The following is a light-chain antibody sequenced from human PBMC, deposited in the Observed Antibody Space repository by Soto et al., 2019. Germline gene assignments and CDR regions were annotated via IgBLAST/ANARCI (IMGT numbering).Light chain of an antibody. V-gene: IGLV2-14*03. Sequence: QSALTQPASVSGSPGQSITISCTGTSSDIGGYNYVSWYQQHPGKAPKLMIYDVSDRPSGFSNRFSGSKSGNTASLTISGLQAEDEADYYCGSYASSNTVLFGGGTKVTGL. CDR3: GSYASSNTVL. CDR2: DVS. J-gene: IGLJ2*01. CDR1: SSDIGGYNY.